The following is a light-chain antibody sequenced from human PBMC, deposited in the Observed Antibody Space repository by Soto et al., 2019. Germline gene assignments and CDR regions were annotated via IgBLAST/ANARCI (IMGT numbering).Light chain of an antibody. CDR1: SSNIGSNT. CDR2: SNN. Sequence: QSVLTPPPSASGTPGQRVTISCSGSSSNIGSNTVNWYQQLPGTAPKLLIYSNNQRPSGVPDRFSGSKSGTSASLAISGLQPEDEADYYCAAWDDSLNVVVFGGGTKLTVL. J-gene: IGLJ2*01. CDR3: AAWDDSLNVVV. V-gene: IGLV1-44*01.